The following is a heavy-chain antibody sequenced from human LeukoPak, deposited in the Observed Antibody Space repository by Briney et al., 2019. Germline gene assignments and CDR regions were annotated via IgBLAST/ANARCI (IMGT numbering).Heavy chain of an antibody. J-gene: IGHJ4*02. CDR2: ISSSGSAK. D-gene: IGHD1-14*01. CDR3: ASSPGGFFDY. CDR1: GFTFSGYY. V-gene: IGHV3-11*01. Sequence: GSLRLSCAASGFTFSGYYMSWIRQAPGKGLEWVSYISSSGSAKYYADSVKGRFTISRDNAKNSLYLQMNSLRAEDTAVYYCASSPGGFFDYWGQGTLVSVSS.